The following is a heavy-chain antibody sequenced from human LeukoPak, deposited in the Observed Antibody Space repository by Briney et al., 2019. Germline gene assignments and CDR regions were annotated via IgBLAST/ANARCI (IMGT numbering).Heavy chain of an antibody. CDR2: FIPVFGRA. CDR3: ARGRRDPGAGAGVDYYYFYMDV. J-gene: IGHJ6*03. Sequence: SVKVSCKTSGGTFSNHAISWVRQALGQGLEWMGGFIPVFGRAIYAQKFQGRVTITTDESASTAYMELSALTSDDTAVYYCARGRRDPGAGAGVDYYYFYMDVWGKGTTVTVSS. V-gene: IGHV1-69*05. D-gene: IGHD6-19*01. CDR1: GGTFSNHA.